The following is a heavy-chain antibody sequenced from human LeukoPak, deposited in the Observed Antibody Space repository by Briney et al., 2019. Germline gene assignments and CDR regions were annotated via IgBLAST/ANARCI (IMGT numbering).Heavy chain of an antibody. D-gene: IGHD3-10*01. CDR2: IYYSGST. J-gene: IGHJ4*02. CDR1: GGSISSGDYY. CDR3: AGLGGRGVIKGVFGY. Sequence: SETLSLTCTVSGGSISSGDYYWSWIRQPPGKGLEWIGYIYYSGSTYYNPSLKSRVTISVDTSKNQFSLKLSSVTAADTAVYYCAGLGGRGVIKGVFGYWGQGTLVTVSS. V-gene: IGHV4-30-4*08.